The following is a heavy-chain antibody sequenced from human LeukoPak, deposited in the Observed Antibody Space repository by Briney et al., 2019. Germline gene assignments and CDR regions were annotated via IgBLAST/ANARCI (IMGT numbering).Heavy chain of an antibody. J-gene: IGHJ4*02. CDR3: ARVAGRQQLVRVDY. CDR1: GYNFGANY. Sequence: EASVKVSCKASGYNFGANYMHWVRQAPGQGLEWMGWILPYTGGTHYAQKFQGRVTMTRDTSISTAYMELSRLRSDDTAVYYCARVAGRQQLVRVDYWGQGTLVTVSS. V-gene: IGHV1-2*02. D-gene: IGHD6-13*01. CDR2: ILPYTGGT.